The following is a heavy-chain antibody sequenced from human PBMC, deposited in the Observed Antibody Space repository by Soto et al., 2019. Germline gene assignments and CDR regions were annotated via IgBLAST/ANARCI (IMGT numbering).Heavy chain of an antibody. V-gene: IGHV3-53*04. Sequence: PGGSLKLSFATPGFSVNSNYMSWVPQAPGKGLEWVSVIFTGGSTYYADSVKGRFTISRHSSKNTVYLQMNSLRAEDTAVYYCARDRYSSGWLDAFDIWGQGTMVTVSS. D-gene: IGHD6-19*01. J-gene: IGHJ3*02. CDR2: IFTGGST. CDR1: GFSVNSNY. CDR3: ARDRYSSGWLDAFDI.